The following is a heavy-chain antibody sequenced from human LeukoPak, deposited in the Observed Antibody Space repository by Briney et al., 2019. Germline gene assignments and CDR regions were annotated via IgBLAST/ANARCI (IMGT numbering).Heavy chain of an antibody. D-gene: IGHD2-2*01. J-gene: IGHJ4*02. CDR1: GYSISSGYY. Sequence: SETLSLTCTVSGYSISSGYYWGWIRQPPGKGLEWIGSMYYSGNTYYNPSLKSRVTISVDTSKNQFSLKLSSVTAADTAVYYCARGGGRALYQLLWRGSFDYWGQGTLVTVSS. V-gene: IGHV4-38-2*02. CDR3: ARGGGRALYQLLWRGSFDY. CDR2: MYYSGNT.